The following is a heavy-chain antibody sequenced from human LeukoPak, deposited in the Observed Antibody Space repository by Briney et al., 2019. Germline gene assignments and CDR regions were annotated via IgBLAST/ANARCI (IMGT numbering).Heavy chain of an antibody. CDR3: TTYASGGNWFDS. CDR2: INSDGSRT. Sequence: QPGGSLRPSCAASGFTFSTYWMHWVRQAPGKGLVWVSRINSDGSRTTYADSVKGRFTISRDNAKNTLYLQMNSLKIEDTAMYFCTTYASGGNWFDSWGQGTLVTVSS. CDR1: GFTFSTYW. D-gene: IGHD3-10*01. J-gene: IGHJ5*01. V-gene: IGHV3-74*01.